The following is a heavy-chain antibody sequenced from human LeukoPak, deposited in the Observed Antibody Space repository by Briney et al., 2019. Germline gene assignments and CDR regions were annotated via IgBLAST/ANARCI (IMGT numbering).Heavy chain of an antibody. CDR2: IIPILGIA. V-gene: IGHV1-69*02. D-gene: IGHD2-15*01. J-gene: IGHJ6*03. CDR1: GGTFSSST. Sequence: ASVKVSCKASGGTFSSSTISWVRQAPGQGLEWMGRIIPILGIANYAQKFQGRVTITADKSTTTAYMELSSPRSEDTAVYYCARASSMVATRGRGYYYMDVWGKGTTVTVSS. CDR3: ARASSMVATRGRGYYYMDV.